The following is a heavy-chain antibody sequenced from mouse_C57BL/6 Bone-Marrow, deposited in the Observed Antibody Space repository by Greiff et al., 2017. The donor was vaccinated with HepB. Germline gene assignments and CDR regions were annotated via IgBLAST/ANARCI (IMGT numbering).Heavy chain of an antibody. J-gene: IGHJ1*03. CDR3: ASLLGRYFDV. D-gene: IGHD4-1*01. CDR1: GYTFTSYW. Sequence: QVQLQQSGAELVRPGTSVKLSCKASGYTFTSYWMHWVKQRPGQGLEWIGVIDPSDSYTNYNQKFKGKATLTVDTSSSTAYMQLSSLTSEDSAVYYCASLLGRYFDVWGTGTTVTVSS. CDR2: IDPSDSYT. V-gene: IGHV1-59*01.